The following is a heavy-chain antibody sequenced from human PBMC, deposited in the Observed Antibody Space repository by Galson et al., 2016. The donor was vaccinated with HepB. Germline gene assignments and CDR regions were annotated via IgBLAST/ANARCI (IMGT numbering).Heavy chain of an antibody. J-gene: IGHJ6*02. CDR2: IIPIFGTS. Sequence: SVKVSCKASGGTFTSYAISWVRQAPGQGLEWMGGIIPIFGTSNYAQKFQGRVTISADESTSTAYMELSSLRSEDTAVYYCARAMRYYDSSGYPSVGMDVWGQGTTVTVSS. CDR3: ARAMRYYDSSGYPSVGMDV. V-gene: IGHV1-69*13. CDR1: GGTFTSYA. D-gene: IGHD3-22*01.